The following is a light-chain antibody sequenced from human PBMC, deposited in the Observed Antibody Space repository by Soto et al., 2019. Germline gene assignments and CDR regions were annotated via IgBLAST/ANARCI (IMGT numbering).Light chain of an antibody. J-gene: IGKJ1*01. CDR2: GAS. CDR3: QQYNNWPLT. CDR1: QSVSSSY. Sequence: EIVLTQSPGTLSLSPGDRATLSCRASQSVSSSYLAWYQQKPGQAPGLLIYGASSRATGIPDRFSGSGSGTDFTLTISRLEPEDFAVYYCQQYNNWPLTFGQGTKVDI. V-gene: IGKV3-20*01.